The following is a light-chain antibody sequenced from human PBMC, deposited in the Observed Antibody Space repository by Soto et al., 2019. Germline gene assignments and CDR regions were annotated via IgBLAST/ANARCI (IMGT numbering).Light chain of an antibody. V-gene: IGKV3-11*01. J-gene: IGKJ4*01. CDR1: QSVSSF. CDR3: QQRSNWPLT. CDR2: DAS. Sequence: EIMLTQSPATLSLCPWERATLSCRASQSVSSFVAWYQQKPGQAPRLLIYDASIRAIGIPARFSGSGSGTDFTLTISSLEPEDFAVYYCQQRSNWPLTFGGGTKVEIK.